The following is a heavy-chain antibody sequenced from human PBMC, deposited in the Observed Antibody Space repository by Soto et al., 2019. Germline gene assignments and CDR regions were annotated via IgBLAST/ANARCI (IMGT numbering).Heavy chain of an antibody. V-gene: IGHV3-23*01. Sequence: PGGSLRLSCAASGFTFSSYAMSWVRQAPGKGLEWVSAISGSGGSTYYADSVKGRFTISRDNSKNTLYLQMNSLRAEDTAVYYCAKDSKTVIIVVPAAPIAGWGQGTLVTSPQ. CDR3: AKDSKTVIIVVPAAPIAG. D-gene: IGHD2-2*01. CDR2: ISGSGGST. CDR1: GFTFSSYA. J-gene: IGHJ4*02.